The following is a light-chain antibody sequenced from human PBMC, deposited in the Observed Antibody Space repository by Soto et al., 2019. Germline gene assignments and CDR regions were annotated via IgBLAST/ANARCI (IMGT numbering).Light chain of an antibody. Sequence: EVVLTQSPGTLSLSPGERVTLSCRASQYVSSTFLAWYQQKPGQAPRLLISGASRRATGIPDRFSGRGSGTDFTLTISRLELEDFAVYYCQQYGSSLYTFGQGTKLEI. CDR2: GAS. J-gene: IGKJ2*01. CDR1: QYVSSTF. V-gene: IGKV3-20*01. CDR3: QQYGSSLYT.